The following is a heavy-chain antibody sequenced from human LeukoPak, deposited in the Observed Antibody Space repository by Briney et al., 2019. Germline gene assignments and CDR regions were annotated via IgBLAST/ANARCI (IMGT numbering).Heavy chain of an antibody. V-gene: IGHV3-23*01. Sequence: GGSLRLSCAASGFTFSSYAISWVRQAPGKGLEWVSAISKDADATYYAGSVKGRFTISRDNSKDTLYLQMNSLKVEDTAIYYCARDNWVDCWGQGTLVTVSS. J-gene: IGHJ5*01. CDR3: ARDNWVDC. CDR2: ISKDADAT. CDR1: GFTFSSYA.